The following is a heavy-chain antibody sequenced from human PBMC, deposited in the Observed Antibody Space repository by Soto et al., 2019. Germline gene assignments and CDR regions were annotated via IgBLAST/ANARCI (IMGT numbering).Heavy chain of an antibody. V-gene: IGHV1-18*01. J-gene: IGHJ6*02. Sequence: ASVKVSCKASGYTFTSYGISWVRQAPGQGLEWMGWISAYNGNTNYAQKLQGRVTMTTDTSTSTAYMELRSLRSDDTAVYYCARGLSEYYYYYYGMDVWGQGTTVTVSS. CDR1: GYTFTSYG. CDR3: ARGLSEYYYYYYGMDV. CDR2: ISAYNGNT.